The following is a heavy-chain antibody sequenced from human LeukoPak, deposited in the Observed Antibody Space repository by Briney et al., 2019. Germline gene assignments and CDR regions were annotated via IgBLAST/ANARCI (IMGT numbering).Heavy chain of an antibody. V-gene: IGHV3-30*02. Sequence: GGSLRLSCAASGFTFSSYGMHWVRQAPGKGLEWVAFIRYDGSNKYYADSVKGRFTISRDNSKNTLYLQMNSLRAEDTAVYYCAKGAPSIRYFDWLLPALFDYWGQGTLVTVSS. CDR1: GFTFSSYG. CDR2: IRYDGSNK. CDR3: AKGAPSIRYFDWLLPALFDY. D-gene: IGHD3-9*01. J-gene: IGHJ4*02.